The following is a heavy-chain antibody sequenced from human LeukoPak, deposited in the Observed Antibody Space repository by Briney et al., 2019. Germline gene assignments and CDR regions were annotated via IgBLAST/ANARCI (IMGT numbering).Heavy chain of an antibody. D-gene: IGHD3-10*01. V-gene: IGHV4-61*01. CDR1: GASVTTDNYY. Sequence: PSETLSLTCTVSGASVTTDNYYWTWIRQPPGKGLEWIEYIYYSGSTNYNPSLKSRVTISVDTSKNQFSLKLSSVTAADTAVYYCARAEDTSVRGVPYIFDYWGQGTLVTVSS. CDR2: IYYSGST. CDR3: ARAEDTSVRGVPYIFDY. J-gene: IGHJ4*02.